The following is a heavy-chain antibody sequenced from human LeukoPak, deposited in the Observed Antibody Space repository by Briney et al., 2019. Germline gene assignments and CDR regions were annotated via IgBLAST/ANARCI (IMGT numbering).Heavy chain of an antibody. D-gene: IGHD3-3*01. V-gene: IGHV4-59*01. CDR1: GGSISSYY. CDR3: AREALYYDFWSGYKSYNWFDP. CDR2: IYYSGST. J-gene: IGHJ5*02. Sequence: SETLSLTCTVSGGSISSYYWSWIRQPPGKGLEWIGYIYYSGSTNYNPSLKSRVTISVDTSKNQFSLKLSSVTAADTAVYYCAREALYYDFWSGYKSYNWFDPWGQGTLVTVSS.